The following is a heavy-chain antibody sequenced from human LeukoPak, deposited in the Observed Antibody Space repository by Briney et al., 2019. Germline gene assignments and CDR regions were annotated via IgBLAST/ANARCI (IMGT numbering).Heavy chain of an antibody. D-gene: IGHD3-10*01. CDR3: ARDPRLWFGELWGPMYYFDY. J-gene: IGHJ4*02. V-gene: IGHV1-2*02. CDR1: GYTFTGYY. CDR2: INPNSGGT. Sequence: GASVKVSCKASGYTFTGYYMHWVRQAPGQGLEWMGWINPNSGGTNYAQKFQGRVTMTRDTSISTAYMELSRLRSDDTAVYYCARDPRLWFGELWGPMYYFDYWGQGTLVTVSS.